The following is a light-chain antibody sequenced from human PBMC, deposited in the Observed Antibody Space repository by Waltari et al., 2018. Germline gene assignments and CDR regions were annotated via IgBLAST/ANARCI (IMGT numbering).Light chain of an antibody. V-gene: IGKV1-6*01. CDR2: AAS. J-gene: IGKJ2*01. Sequence: AIQMTQSPSSLPASGGDRVTITCRASQDIRSYLGWYQQKPGKAPKLLIYAASTLQSGVPSRFSGSGSGTDFTLTISSLQPEDFATYYCLQDYIYPRTFGQGTKLEIE. CDR1: QDIRSY. CDR3: LQDYIYPRT.